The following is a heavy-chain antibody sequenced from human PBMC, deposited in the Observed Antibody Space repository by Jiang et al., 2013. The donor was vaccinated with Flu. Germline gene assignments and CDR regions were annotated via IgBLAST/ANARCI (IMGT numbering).Heavy chain of an antibody. V-gene: IGHV4-4*09. J-gene: IGHJ6*03. CDR1: GGPISSYY. D-gene: IGHD3-16*01. CDR2: IYTSGST. Sequence: GSGLVKPSETLSLTCTVSGGPISSYYWSWIRQPPGKGLEWIGYIYTSGSTNYNPSLKSRVTISVDTSKNQFSLKLSSVTAADTAVYYCARGGAVRGLYYYYYMDVWGKGTTVTVSS. CDR3: ARGGAVRGLYYYYYMDV.